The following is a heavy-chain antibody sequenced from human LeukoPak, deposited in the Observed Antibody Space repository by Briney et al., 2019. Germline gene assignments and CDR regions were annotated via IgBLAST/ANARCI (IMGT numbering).Heavy chain of an antibody. D-gene: IGHD3-10*01. J-gene: IGHJ3*02. CDR1: GFTFCSYE. CDR3: AREVRGVNDAFDI. Sequence: GGSLRLSCAASGFTFCSYEMNWVRQAPGKAREWVSYISSSGSTIYYADSVKGRFTISRDNAKNSLYLQMNSLRAEDTAVYYCAREVRGVNDAFDIWGQGTMVTVSS. V-gene: IGHV3-48*03. CDR2: ISSSGSTI.